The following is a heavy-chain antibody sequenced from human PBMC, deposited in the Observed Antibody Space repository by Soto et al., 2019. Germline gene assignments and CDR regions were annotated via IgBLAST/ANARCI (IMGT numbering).Heavy chain of an antibody. CDR3: ARGGVAARKGRWFDP. D-gene: IGHD6-25*01. J-gene: IGHJ5*02. CDR1: GGSISSYY. Sequence: SATLSLTCTVSGGSISSYYWGWIRQPPGKRLEWIGYIHYSGSTNYNPSLRSRVTISVDTPKNQFSLKVNSMTAADTAIYYCARGGVAARKGRWFDPWGQGTLVTVSS. V-gene: IGHV4-59*01. CDR2: IHYSGST.